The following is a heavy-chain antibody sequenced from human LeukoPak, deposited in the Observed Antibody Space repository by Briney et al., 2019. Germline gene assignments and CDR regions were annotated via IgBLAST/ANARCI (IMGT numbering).Heavy chain of an antibody. CDR1: GFTFSSYA. CDR3: ARDTIAVAGDLDY. V-gene: IGHV3-23*01. J-gene: IGHJ4*02. CDR2: ISGSGGST. Sequence: PGGSLRLSCAASGFTFSSYAMSWVRQAPGKGLEWVSAISGSGGSTYYADSVKGRFTISRDNSKNTLYLRMNNLRGEDTAVYYCARDTIAVAGDLDYWGQGTLVTVSS. D-gene: IGHD6-19*01.